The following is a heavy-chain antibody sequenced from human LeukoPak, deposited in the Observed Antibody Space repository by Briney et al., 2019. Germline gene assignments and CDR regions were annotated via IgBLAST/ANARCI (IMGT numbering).Heavy chain of an antibody. J-gene: IGHJ4*02. CDR1: GFTFSSYA. CDR3: ARVPSAVAGTQTFDY. Sequence: GGSLRLSCAASGFTFSSYAMHWVRQAPGKGLEWVAVISYDGSNKYYADSVKGRFTISRDNSKNTLYLQMNSLRAEDTAVYYCARVPSAVAGTQTFDYWGQGTLVTVSS. D-gene: IGHD6-19*01. V-gene: IGHV3-30*04. CDR2: ISYDGSNK.